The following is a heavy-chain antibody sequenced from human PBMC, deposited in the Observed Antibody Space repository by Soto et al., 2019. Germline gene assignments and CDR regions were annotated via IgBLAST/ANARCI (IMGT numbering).Heavy chain of an antibody. CDR3: ARTYYYGSGSYFYNWFDP. D-gene: IGHD3-10*01. V-gene: IGHV4-4*02. CDR1: SGSISSSNW. CDR2: IYHSGST. Sequence: QVQLQESGPGLVKPSGTLSLTGAVSSGSISSSNWWSWVRQPPGKGLEWIGEIYHSGSTNYNPSLKSRVTISVDKSENQFSLKLSSVTAADTAVYYCARTYYYGSGSYFYNWFDPWGQGTLVTVSS. J-gene: IGHJ5*02.